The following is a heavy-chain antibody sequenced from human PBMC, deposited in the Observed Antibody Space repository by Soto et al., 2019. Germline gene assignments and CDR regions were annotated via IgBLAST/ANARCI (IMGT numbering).Heavy chain of an antibody. CDR3: ARGNLGRYCSGGSCYSLGSWFDP. V-gene: IGHV4-34*01. CDR1: GGSFSGYY. CDR2: INHSGST. D-gene: IGHD2-15*01. J-gene: IGHJ5*02. Sequence: QVQLQQWGAGLLKPSETLSLTCAVYGGSFSGYYWSWIRQPPGKGLEWIGEINHSGSTNYNPSLKSRVTISVDTSKNEFSLKLSSVTAAVTAVYYCARGNLGRYCSGGSCYSLGSWFDPWGQGTLVTVSS.